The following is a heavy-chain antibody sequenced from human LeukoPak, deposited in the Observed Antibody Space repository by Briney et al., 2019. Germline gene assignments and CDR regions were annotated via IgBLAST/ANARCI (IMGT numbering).Heavy chain of an antibody. CDR3: ARDSGWGGYYMPLGPDY. CDR2: ISSSSSYI. CDR1: GFTFSSYS. J-gene: IGHJ4*02. V-gene: IGHV3-21*01. Sequence: GGSLRLSCAASGFTFSSYSMNWVRQAPGKGLEWVSSISSSSSYIYYADSVKGRFTISRDNAKNSLYLQMNSPRAEDTAVYYCARDSGWGGYYMPLGPDYWGQGTLVTVSS. D-gene: IGHD3-3*01.